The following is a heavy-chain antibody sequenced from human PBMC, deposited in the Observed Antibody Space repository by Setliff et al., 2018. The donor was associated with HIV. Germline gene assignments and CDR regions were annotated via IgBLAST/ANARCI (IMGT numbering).Heavy chain of an antibody. V-gene: IGHV3-20*04. J-gene: IGHJ6*03. D-gene: IGHD3-22*01. CDR2: INGNGGST. CDR1: GFTFEDYG. Sequence: PGGSLRLSCAASGFTFEDYGMSWVRQVPGKGLEWVSGINGNGGSTGYADSVKGRLTISRDNAKKSLYLQMNSLRVEDTALYYCARAKYDSSGYLSYMDVWGKGTTVTVSS. CDR3: ARAKYDSSGYLSYMDV.